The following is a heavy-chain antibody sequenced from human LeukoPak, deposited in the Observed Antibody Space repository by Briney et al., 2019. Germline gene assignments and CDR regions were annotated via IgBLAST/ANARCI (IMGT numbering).Heavy chain of an antibody. CDR2: FDPEDGET. CDR1: GGTFSSYA. V-gene: IGHV1-24*01. CDR3: ATRDD. J-gene: IGHJ4*02. Sequence: GASVKVSCKASGGTFSSYAISWVRQAPGKGLEWMGGFDPEDGETIYAQEFQGRVTMTEDTSTDTAYMELSSLRSEDTAVYYCATRDDWGQGTLVTVSS.